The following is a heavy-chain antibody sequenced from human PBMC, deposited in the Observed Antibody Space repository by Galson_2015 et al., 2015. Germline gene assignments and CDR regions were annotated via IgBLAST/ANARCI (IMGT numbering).Heavy chain of an antibody. CDR3: AKGHGYNDY. V-gene: IGHV3-23*01. J-gene: IGHJ4*02. CDR1: GFTFSTYA. Sequence: SLRLSCAASGFTFSTYAMSWVRQAPGKGLEWVSAISAGGGSTYYADSVKGRITISRDNSKNTLYLQVNSLRVEDTAVYYCAKGHGYNDYWGQGTLVTVSS. CDR2: ISAGGGST. D-gene: IGHD5-24*01.